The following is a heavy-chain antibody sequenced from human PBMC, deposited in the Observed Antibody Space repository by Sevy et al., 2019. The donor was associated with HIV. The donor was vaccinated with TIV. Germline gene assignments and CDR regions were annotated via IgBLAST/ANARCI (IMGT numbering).Heavy chain of an antibody. CDR1: GFTFSSYT. CDR3: TRHPFIMTLDWYFDF. J-gene: IGHJ2*01. V-gene: IGHV3-30*04. D-gene: IGHD3-16*01. Sequence: GGSLRLSCEASGFTFSSYTMHWVRQAPGKGLEWVAVISYDGGKKYYADSVQGRFTISRDNSKNTLSLQMNSLRGEDTAVYHCTRHPFIMTLDWYFDFWGRGTLVTISS. CDR2: ISYDGGKK.